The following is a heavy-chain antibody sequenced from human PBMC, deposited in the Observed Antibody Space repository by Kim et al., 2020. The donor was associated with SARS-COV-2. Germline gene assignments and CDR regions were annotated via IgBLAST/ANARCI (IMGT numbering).Heavy chain of an antibody. Sequence: GGSLRLSCAASGFTFSSYGMHWVRQAPGKGLEWVAVISYDGSNKYYADSVKGRFTISRDNSKNTLYLQMNSLRAEDTAVYYCWCSGWYLLGWIGYWGQGTLVTVSS. D-gene: IGHD6-19*01. CDR3: WCSGWYLLGWIGY. J-gene: IGHJ4*02. V-gene: IGHV3-30*03. CDR1: GFTFSSYG. CDR2: ISYDGSNK.